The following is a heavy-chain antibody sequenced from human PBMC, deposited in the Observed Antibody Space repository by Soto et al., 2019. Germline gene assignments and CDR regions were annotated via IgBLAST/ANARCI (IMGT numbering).Heavy chain of an antibody. Sequence: SETLSLTCTVSGGSISSYYWSWIRQPPGKGLEWVGYIYYSGSTNYNPSLKSRVTISVDTSKNQFSLKLSSVTAADTAVYYCARTRPGYSSGWLDYWGQGTLVTVSS. J-gene: IGHJ4*02. CDR2: IYYSGST. CDR1: GGSISSYY. CDR3: ARTRPGYSSGWLDY. D-gene: IGHD6-19*01. V-gene: IGHV4-59*01.